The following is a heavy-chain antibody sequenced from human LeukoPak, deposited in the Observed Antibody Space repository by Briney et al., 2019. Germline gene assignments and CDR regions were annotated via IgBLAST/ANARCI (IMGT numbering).Heavy chain of an antibody. D-gene: IGHD4-17*01. CDR1: GFTFSSHL. CDR3: ARATSTYGDRHDY. Sequence: PGGSLRLSCEASGFTFSSHLMHWVRQAPGKGLVWVSRISTDGSTTIYADSVKGRFTISRDNAKNTLYLQMNSLRAEDTAVYYCARATSTYGDRHDYWGQGTLVTVSS. CDR2: ISTDGSTT. V-gene: IGHV3-74*01. J-gene: IGHJ4*02.